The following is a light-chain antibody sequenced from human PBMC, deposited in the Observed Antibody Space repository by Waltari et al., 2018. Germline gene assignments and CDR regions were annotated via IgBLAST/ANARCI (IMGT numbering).Light chain of an antibody. CDR2: PAS. CDR3: QQRKDYPIT. V-gene: IGKV1-9*01. Sequence: DIQLTQAPSFLSASVGDRVTITCRASQGIYNYLAWYQQKPGKAPKLLIHPASTFQSGVPSRFSGSGSGTEFTLSISSLQPEDFATYYCQQRKDYPITFGQGTRLEIK. CDR1: QGIYNY. J-gene: IGKJ5*01.